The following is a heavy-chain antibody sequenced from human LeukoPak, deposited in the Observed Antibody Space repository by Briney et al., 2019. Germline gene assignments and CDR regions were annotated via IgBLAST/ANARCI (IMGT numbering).Heavy chain of an antibody. CDR1: GFTYSSYV. Sequence: GGSLRLSCVASGFTYSSYVMSWVRQAPGKGLEWVSVISGSGISTYYADSLKDRFTISRDNSKNTLYLQMNNLRAEDTAVYYCSKGHYFDSRGYYYHHWGQGTLVTVSS. CDR2: ISGSGIST. D-gene: IGHD3-22*01. V-gene: IGHV3-23*01. CDR3: SKGHYFDSRGYYYHH. J-gene: IGHJ1*01.